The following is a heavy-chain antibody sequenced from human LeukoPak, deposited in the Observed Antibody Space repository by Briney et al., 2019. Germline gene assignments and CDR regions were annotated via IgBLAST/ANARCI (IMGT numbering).Heavy chain of an antibody. CDR2: ISYDGSNK. CDR3: ARGAFDI. V-gene: IGHV3-30-3*01. Sequence: GGSLRLSCAASGFTFSSYAMHWVRQAPGKGLEWVAVISYDGSNKYYADSVKGRFTISRDNAKNTLYLQMNSLRAEDTAVYYCARGAFDIWGQGTMVTVSS. CDR1: GFTFSSYA. J-gene: IGHJ3*02.